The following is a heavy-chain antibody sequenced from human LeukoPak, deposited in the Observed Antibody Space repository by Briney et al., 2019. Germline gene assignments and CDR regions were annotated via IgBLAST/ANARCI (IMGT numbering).Heavy chain of an antibody. CDR1: GGSISSGGYY. D-gene: IGHD2-2*01. CDR3: ARISIAVVPAYFDY. CDR2: FYYSGNT. V-gene: IGHV4-30-2*03. J-gene: IGHJ4*02. Sequence: PSQTLSLTCTVSGGSISSGGYYWSWIRQHPGKGLEWIGSFYYSGNTYYNPSLKSRVTVSVDTSKNLFSLNLSSVTAADTAVYYCARISIAVVPAYFDYWGQGTLVTVSS.